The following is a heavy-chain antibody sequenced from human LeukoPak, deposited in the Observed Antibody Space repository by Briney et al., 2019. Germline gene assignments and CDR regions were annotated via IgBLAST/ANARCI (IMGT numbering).Heavy chain of an antibody. CDR3: AKESAVASVGFRYFDY. CDR2: ISGSGGST. J-gene: IGHJ4*02. D-gene: IGHD5-12*01. V-gene: IGHV3-23*01. CDR1: GFTFSSYA. Sequence: PGGSLRLSCAASGFTFSSYAMSWVRQAPGKGLEWVPAISGSGGSTYYADSVKGRFTISRDNSKNTLYLQMNSLRAEDTAVYYCAKESAVASVGFRYFDYWGQGTLVTVSS.